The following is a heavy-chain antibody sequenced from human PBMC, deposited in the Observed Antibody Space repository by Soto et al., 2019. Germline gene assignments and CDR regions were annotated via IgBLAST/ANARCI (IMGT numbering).Heavy chain of an antibody. CDR3: VRRSFDIAY. CDR2: IKEDGSVK. D-gene: IGHD3-9*01. Sequence: GGSLRLSCAASGFTFSSYWMTWVRQAPGKGLEWVASIKEDGSVKYDVASVRGRFTISRDNAKNSVYLQMNSLRAEDTAVYYCVRRSFDIAYWGQGSLVTVS. J-gene: IGHJ4*02. V-gene: IGHV3-7*05. CDR1: GFTFSSYW.